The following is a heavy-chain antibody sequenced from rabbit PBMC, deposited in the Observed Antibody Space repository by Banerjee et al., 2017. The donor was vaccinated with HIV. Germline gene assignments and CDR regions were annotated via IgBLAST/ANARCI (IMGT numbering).Heavy chain of an antibody. CDR2: IDVSRSGST. D-gene: IGHD4-1*01. Sequence: QEQLEESGGDLVKPGASLTLTCTASGLDFSSSYWICWVRQAPGKGLEWIACIDVSRSGSTYYANWAKGRFTVSKTSSTTVTLEMTSLTAADTATYFCARDLAGVIGWNFSLWGPGTLVTVS. CDR1: GLDFSSSYW. CDR3: ARDLAGVIGWNFSL. V-gene: IGHV1S45*01. J-gene: IGHJ4*01.